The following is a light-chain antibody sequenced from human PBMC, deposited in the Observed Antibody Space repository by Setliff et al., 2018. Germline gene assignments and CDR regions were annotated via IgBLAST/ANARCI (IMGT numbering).Light chain of an antibody. V-gene: IGLV2-8*01. J-gene: IGLJ1*01. CDR3: SSYAGSNNYV. Sequence: QSALTQPPSASESPGQSVTISCTGTSSDVGGYNYVSWYQQHPGKAPKLMIYEVSKWPSGVPDRFSGSKSGNTASLTVSGLQAEDEADYYCSSYAGSNNYVFGTGTRSPS. CDR1: SSDVGGYNY. CDR2: EVS.